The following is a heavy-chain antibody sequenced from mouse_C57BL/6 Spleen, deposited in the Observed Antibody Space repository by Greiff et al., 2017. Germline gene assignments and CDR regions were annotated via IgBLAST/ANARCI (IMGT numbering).Heavy chain of an antibody. D-gene: IGHD2-4*01. CDR3: ARHAESDYDRIDWSFDV. Sequence: QVQLQQSGAELVKPGASVKLSCKASGYTFTEYTIHWVKQRSGQGLEWIGWFYPRSGSIKYNEKFNDKATLTADKSSSTVYMELSRLTSEDSAVYVCARHAESDYDRIDWSFDVWGTGTTVTVSS. J-gene: IGHJ1*03. CDR2: FYPRSGSI. V-gene: IGHV1-62-2*01. CDR1: GYTFTEYT.